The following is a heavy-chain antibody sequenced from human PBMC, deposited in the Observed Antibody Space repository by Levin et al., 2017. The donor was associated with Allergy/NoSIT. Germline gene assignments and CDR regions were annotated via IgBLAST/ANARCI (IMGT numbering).Heavy chain of an antibody. V-gene: IGHV3-33*01. CDR1: GFTFNTYA. CDR3: ARPLSPTVTGNFQH. Sequence: PGGSLRLSCAASGFTFNTYAMHWVRQAPGKGLEWVAVIWYDGGHKYYGDSVKGRFTISRDNFNNTLYLQMNSLSADDTAVYYCARPLSPTVTGNFQHWGQGTLVTVSS. CDR2: IWYDGGHK. D-gene: IGHD4-17*01. J-gene: IGHJ1*01.